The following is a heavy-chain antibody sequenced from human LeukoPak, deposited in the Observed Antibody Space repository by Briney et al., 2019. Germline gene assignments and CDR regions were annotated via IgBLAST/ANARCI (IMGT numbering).Heavy chain of an antibody. CDR1: GFTFSSYA. CDR3: AKALYGSGSSDYGMDV. V-gene: IGHV3-23*01. CDR2: ISGSGGST. J-gene: IGHJ6*02. D-gene: IGHD3-10*01. Sequence: GGSLRLSCAASGFTFSSYAMSWVRQAPGKGLEWVSAISGSGGSTYYADSVKGRFTISRDNSKNTLYLQMNSLRAEDTAVYYCAKALYGSGSSDYGMDVWGQGTTVTVSS.